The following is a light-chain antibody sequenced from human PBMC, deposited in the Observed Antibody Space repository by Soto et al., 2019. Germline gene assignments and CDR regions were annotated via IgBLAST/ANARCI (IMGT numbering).Light chain of an antibody. CDR1: QSLLHSIGYNY. CDR3: MQALQTPPT. J-gene: IGKJ2*01. CDR2: LGS. Sequence: DIVMTQSPLSLPVAPGEPASISCRSSQSLLHSIGYNYLDWYQQKPGQSPRLLIYLGSNRASGVPDRFSGSGSGTDFTLKIIRVEAEDVGVYYCMQALQTPPTFGQGTKLEIK. V-gene: IGKV2-28*01.